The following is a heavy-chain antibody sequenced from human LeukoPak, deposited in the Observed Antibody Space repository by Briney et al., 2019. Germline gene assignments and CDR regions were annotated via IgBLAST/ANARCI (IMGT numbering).Heavy chain of an antibody. D-gene: IGHD3-10*01. CDR2: ISWDGGST. CDR1: GFSFDDYA. Sequence: GGSLRLSCAASGFSFDDYAMHWVRPAPGKGLGWVSLISWDGGSTYYADSVKGRFTISRDNSKNSLYLQMNSLRAEDTAFYYCAKSGRLDYYYYMDVWGKGTTVTVAS. V-gene: IGHV3-43D*04. CDR3: AKSGRLDYYYYMDV. J-gene: IGHJ6*03.